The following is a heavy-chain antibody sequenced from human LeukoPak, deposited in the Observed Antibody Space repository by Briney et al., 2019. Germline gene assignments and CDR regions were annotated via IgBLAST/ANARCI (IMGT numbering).Heavy chain of an antibody. J-gene: IGHJ4*02. CDR1: GGSISSGSYY. V-gene: IGHV4-61*10. D-gene: IGHD1/OR15-1a*01. CDR3: ARETRREADYFDY. CDR2: IYHSGST. Sequence: PSETLSLTCTVSGGSISSGSYYWSWIRQPAGKGLEWIGEIYHSGSTNYNPSLKSRVTISVDKSKNQFSLKLSSVTAADTAVYYCARETRREADYFDYWGQGTLVTVSS.